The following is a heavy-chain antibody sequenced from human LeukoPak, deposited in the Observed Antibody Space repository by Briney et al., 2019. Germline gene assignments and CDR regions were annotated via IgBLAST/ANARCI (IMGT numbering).Heavy chain of an antibody. J-gene: IGHJ4*02. CDR2: IRYDGSNK. CDR1: GFTFSSYG. V-gene: IGHV3-30*02. D-gene: IGHD6-6*01. Sequence: GGCLRLSCAASGFTFSSYGMHWVRQAPGTGLEWVAFIRYDGSNKYYADAVKGLFTISRDNSKNTLYLQMNSLRAEDTVVYYCAKARAARFVFDYWGQGTLVTVSS. CDR3: AKARAARFVFDY.